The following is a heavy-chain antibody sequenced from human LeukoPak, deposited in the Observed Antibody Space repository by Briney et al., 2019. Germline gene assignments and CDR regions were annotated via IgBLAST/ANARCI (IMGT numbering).Heavy chain of an antibody. CDR2: MYDDGST. V-gene: IGHV3-66*01. CDR1: GFTVSNKY. Sequence: GGSLRLSCAGSGFTVSNKYMSWVRQAPGKGLEWVSVMYDDGSTYNADSVKGRFTVSRDNSKNTVFLQMNSLRAEDTAVYYCATATVPVRRGYDYWGQRTLVTVSS. D-gene: IGHD3-10*02. CDR3: ATATVPVRRGYDY. J-gene: IGHJ4*02.